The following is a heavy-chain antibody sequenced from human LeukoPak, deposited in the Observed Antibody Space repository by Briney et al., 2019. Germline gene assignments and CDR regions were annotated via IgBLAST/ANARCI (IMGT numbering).Heavy chain of an antibody. Sequence: GGSLRLSCAASGFTFSSYSMNWVRQAPGKGLEWVSSISSSSSYIYYADSVKGRFTTSRDNAKNSLYLQMNSLRAEDTAVYYCARDNLDYGSAFDYWGQGTLVTVSS. CDR1: GFTFSSYS. J-gene: IGHJ4*02. D-gene: IGHD3-10*01. CDR2: ISSSSSYI. CDR3: ARDNLDYGSAFDY. V-gene: IGHV3-21*01.